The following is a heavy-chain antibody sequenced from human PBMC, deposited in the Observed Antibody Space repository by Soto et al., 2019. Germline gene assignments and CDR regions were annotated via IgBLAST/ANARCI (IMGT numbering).Heavy chain of an antibody. CDR1: GFTFSTYV. CDR3: AKDDSYGSGSLPYIAFAI. V-gene: IGHV3-23*01. CDR2: ISGIGGRT. J-gene: IGHJ3*02. D-gene: IGHD3-10*01. Sequence: PGGSLRLSCAASGFTFSTYVMSWVRQAPGKGLEWVSAISGIGGRTYYADSVKGRFTISRDNSKNTLYLQMNSLRVEDTAVYYCAKDDSYGSGSLPYIAFAIWGKGTTVPVS.